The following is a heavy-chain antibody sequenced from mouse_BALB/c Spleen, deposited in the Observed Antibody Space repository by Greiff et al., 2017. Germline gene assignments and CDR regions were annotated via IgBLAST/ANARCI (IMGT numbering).Heavy chain of an antibody. CDR3: ARHYGNYAMDD. CDR2: ISSGGSYT. CDR1: GFTFSSYG. D-gene: IGHD1-1*02. J-gene: IGHJ4*01. Sequence: EVQRVESGGDLVKPGGSVKLSCAASGFTFSSYGMSWVRQTPDKGLEWVGTISSGGSYTYYPDSVKGRFTISRDNAKNTMYLQMSSLKSEDTAMDYCARHYGNYAMDDWGQGTSVTVSS. V-gene: IGHV5-6*01.